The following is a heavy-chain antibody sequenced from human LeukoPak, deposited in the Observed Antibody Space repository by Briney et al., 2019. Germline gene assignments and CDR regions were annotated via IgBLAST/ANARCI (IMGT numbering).Heavy chain of an antibody. Sequence: PGRSLRLSCAASGFTFSSYAMHWVHQAPGKGLEYVSAISSNGGSTYYANSVKGRFTISRDNSKNTLYLQMGSLRAEDMAVYYCARTWELLRYYGMDVWGQGTTVTVSS. CDR3: ARTWELLRYYGMDV. CDR1: GFTFSSYA. V-gene: IGHV3-64*01. CDR2: ISSNGGST. J-gene: IGHJ6*02. D-gene: IGHD1-26*01.